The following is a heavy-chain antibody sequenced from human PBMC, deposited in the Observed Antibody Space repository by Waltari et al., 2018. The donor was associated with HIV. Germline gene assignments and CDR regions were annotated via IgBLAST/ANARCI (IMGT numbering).Heavy chain of an antibody. D-gene: IGHD6-19*01. V-gene: IGHV3-74*01. Sequence: EVQLVESGGGLVQPGGSLRLSCAASVVTFSRYWMHWVRQVPWKGLMCVSRISSDGRSTTYADSGKGRFTISRDNAKSTLYLEMNSLGAEDTAVYYCVRDLLNIGVAGTVWGQGTMVTVSS. CDR1: VVTFSRYW. J-gene: IGHJ3*01. CDR3: VRDLLNIGVAGTV. CDR2: ISSDGRST.